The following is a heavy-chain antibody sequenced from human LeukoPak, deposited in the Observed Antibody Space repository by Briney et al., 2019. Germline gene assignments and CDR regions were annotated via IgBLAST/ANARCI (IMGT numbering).Heavy chain of an antibody. V-gene: IGHV3-23*01. J-gene: IGHJ4*02. Sequence: PGGSLRLSCAASGFTFTSYVMSWVRQAPGKGLEWVSGISGSGGSTNYADSVKGRFTISRDNSKNTLYLQMNSLRAEDTAIYYCKMGDGSPPLGQWGQGTLVTVSS. CDR1: GFTFTSYV. CDR3: KMGDGSPPLGQ. CDR2: ISGSGGST. D-gene: IGHD5-24*01.